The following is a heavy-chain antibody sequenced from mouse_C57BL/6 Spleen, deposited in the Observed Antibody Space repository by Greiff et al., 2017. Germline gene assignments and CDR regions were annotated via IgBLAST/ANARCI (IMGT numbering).Heavy chain of an antibody. Sequence: QVQLQQPGAELVRPGSSVKLSCKASGYTFTSYWMHWVKQRPIQGLEWIGNIDPSDSETHYNQKFKDKATWTVDKSSSTAYMQLSSLTSEDSAVYYFARYDGYSFAYWGQGTLVTVSA. D-gene: IGHD2-3*01. V-gene: IGHV1-52*01. CDR3: ARYDGYSFAY. CDR2: IDPSDSET. J-gene: IGHJ3*01. CDR1: GYTFTSYW.